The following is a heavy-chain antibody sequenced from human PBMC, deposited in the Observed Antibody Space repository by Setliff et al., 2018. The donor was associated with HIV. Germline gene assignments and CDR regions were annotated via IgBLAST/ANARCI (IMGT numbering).Heavy chain of an antibody. V-gene: IGHV4-61*09. CDR2: IYTSGST. J-gene: IGHJ4*02. Sequence: SETLSLTCTVSGGSISRDSFYWGWIRQPAGKGLEWIGHIYTSGSTNYNPSLKSRVTISVDTSKSQFSLKLSSVTAADTAVYYCAREPTLYCGGDCYFDYWGQGTLVTVSS. D-gene: IGHD2-21*02. CDR1: GGSISRDSFY. CDR3: AREPTLYCGGDCYFDY.